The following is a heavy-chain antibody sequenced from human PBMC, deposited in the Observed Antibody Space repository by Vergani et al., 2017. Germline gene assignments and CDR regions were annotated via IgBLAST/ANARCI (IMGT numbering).Heavy chain of an antibody. Sequence: QVQVVQSVAEVKKSGASVKVSCKTSGYTFSNYYMHWVRQAPGQGLEWMGIINPSGGHTNYAQKFQGRVTMTRDTSTSTVYMELSSLRSEDTAIYYCARGDYGILTGYRYWVQGTLVTVSA. CDR1: GYTFSNYY. CDR2: INPSGGHT. V-gene: IGHV1-46*03. J-gene: IGHJ4*02. CDR3: ARGDYGILTGYRY. D-gene: IGHD3-9*01.